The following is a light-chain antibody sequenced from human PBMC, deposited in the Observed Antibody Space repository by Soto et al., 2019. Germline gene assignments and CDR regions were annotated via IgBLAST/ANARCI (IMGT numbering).Light chain of an antibody. CDR1: QGISSW. CDR2: DAS. J-gene: IGKJ1*01. Sequence: DIQMTQSPSTLSASVGDRVTITCRASQGISSWLAWYQQKPGKAPKLLIYDASSLESGVPSRFSSSGSGTEFTLTISSLQPDDFATYYCQQYNSYPWTLGQGTKVEIK. V-gene: IGKV1-5*01. CDR3: QQYNSYPWT.